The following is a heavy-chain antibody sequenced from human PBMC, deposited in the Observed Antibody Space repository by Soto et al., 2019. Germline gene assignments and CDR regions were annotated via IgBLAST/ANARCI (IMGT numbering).Heavy chain of an antibody. V-gene: IGHV1-8*01. Sequence: QVQLVQSGAEVKKPGASVKVSCKASGYTFISYDINWVRKATGQGLEWMGWMNPNTGDTGYAQKFQGRVTMTRNTSITTANLELSSLRSDDTAVYFCARVDSYIIDYWGPGTLVTVAS. J-gene: IGHJ4*02. D-gene: IGHD1-26*01. CDR3: ARVDSYIIDY. CDR2: MNPNTGDT. CDR1: GYTFISYD.